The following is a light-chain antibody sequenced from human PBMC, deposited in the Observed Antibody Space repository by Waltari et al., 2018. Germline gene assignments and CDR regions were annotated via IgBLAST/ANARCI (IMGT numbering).Light chain of an antibody. CDR3: QVWHTSVYPVV. CDR1: NIASNS. V-gene: IGLV3-21*02. Sequence: SYVPTQTPSVSVAPGQTATITCGGNNIASNSVHWYQQKQGQAPVLVVYDDSDRPSEIPERFSGSKSGTTATLTISRVEAGDEADYYCQVWHTSVYPVVSGGGTKLRVL. CDR2: DDS. J-gene: IGLJ2*01.